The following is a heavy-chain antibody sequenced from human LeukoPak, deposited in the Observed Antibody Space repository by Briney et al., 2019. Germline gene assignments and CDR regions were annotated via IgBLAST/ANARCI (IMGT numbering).Heavy chain of an antibody. Sequence: SETLSLTCSVSGGSISRHFWSGIRQPPGKGLDWIAFIHYSGRTKYNPSLQSRVTISIDTSENNFSLKLTSVTAADTAVYYCARLLDNDSSGDPDTFDMWGQGTVVSVSS. V-gene: IGHV4-59*11. CDR1: GGSISRHF. D-gene: IGHD3-22*01. J-gene: IGHJ3*02. CDR2: IHYSGRT. CDR3: ARLLDNDSSGDPDTFDM.